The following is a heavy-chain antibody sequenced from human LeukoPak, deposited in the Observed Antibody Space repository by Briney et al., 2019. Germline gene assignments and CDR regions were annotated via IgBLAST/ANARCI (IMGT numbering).Heavy chain of an antibody. V-gene: IGHV3-30*02. D-gene: IGHD6-19*01. J-gene: IGHJ5*02. CDR3: AKVGGQWLSWFDP. CDR1: GFTFSSYG. CDR2: IRYDGSNK. Sequence: PGGSLRLSCAASGFTFSSYGMHWVRQAPGKGLEWVAFIRYDGSNKYHADSVKGRFTISRDNSKNTLYLQMNSLRAEDTAVYYCAKVGGQWLSWFDPWGQGTLVTVSS.